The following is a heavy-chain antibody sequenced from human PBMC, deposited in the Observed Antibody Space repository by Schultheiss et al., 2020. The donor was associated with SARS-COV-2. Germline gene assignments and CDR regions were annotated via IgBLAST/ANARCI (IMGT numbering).Heavy chain of an antibody. CDR3: ARDSIPHAAYYYYGMDV. J-gene: IGHJ6*02. D-gene: IGHD2-2*01. V-gene: IGHV1-18*01. Sequence: ASVKVSCKASGYTFTSYGISWVRQAPGQGLEWMGWISAYNGNTNYAQKLQGRVTMTTDTSTSTAYMELRSLRSDDTAVYYCARDSIPHAAYYYYGMDVWGQGTTVTVSS. CDR2: ISAYNGNT. CDR1: GYTFTSYG.